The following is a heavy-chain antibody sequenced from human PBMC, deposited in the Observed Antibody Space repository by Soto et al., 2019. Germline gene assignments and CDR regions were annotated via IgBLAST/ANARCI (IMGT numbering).Heavy chain of an antibody. V-gene: IGHV3-23*01. CDR2: MSGSGGRT. CDR1: GFTFSDSY. D-gene: IGHD4-17*01. Sequence: GGSLRLSCAASGFTFSDSYMSWLRQAPGKGLEWVSSMSGSGGRTSYTDSVKGRFTISRDTSKNTLYLQMNSLRGEDTALYYCAKFENYGGTVDYWGQGTLVTVSS. J-gene: IGHJ4*02. CDR3: AKFENYGGTVDY.